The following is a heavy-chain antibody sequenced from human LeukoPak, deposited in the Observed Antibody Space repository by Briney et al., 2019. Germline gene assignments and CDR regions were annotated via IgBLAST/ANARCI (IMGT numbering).Heavy chain of an antibody. Sequence: ASVKVSCKASGYTFTSYDINWVRQATGQGLEWMGWMNPNSGNTGYAQKFQGRVTITADKSTSTAYMELSSLRSEDTAVYYCAVRGYDFDYWGQGTLVTVSS. D-gene: IGHD5-12*01. V-gene: IGHV1-8*01. CDR1: GYTFTSYD. CDR3: AVRGYDFDY. CDR2: MNPNSGNT. J-gene: IGHJ4*02.